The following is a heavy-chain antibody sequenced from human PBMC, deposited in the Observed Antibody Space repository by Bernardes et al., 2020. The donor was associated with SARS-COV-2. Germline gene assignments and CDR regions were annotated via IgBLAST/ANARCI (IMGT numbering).Heavy chain of an antibody. J-gene: IGHJ6*02. D-gene: IGHD3-10*01. CDR3: AKDSYYGSGSYSGGEPYYYYYYGMDV. V-gene: IGHV3-30*18. Sequence: GGSLRLSCAASGFTFSSYGMHWVRQAPGKGLEWVAVISYDGSNKYYADSVKGRFTISRDNSKNTLYLQMNSLRAEDTAVYYCAKDSYYGSGSYSGGEPYYYYYYGMDVWGQGTTVTVSS. CDR1: GFTFSSYG. CDR2: ISYDGSNK.